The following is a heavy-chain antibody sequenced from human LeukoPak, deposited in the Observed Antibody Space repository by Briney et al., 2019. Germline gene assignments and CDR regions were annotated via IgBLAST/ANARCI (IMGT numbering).Heavy chain of an antibody. CDR1: GYSISSGYY. Sequence: PSETLSLTCTVSGYSISSGYYWGWIRQPPGKGLEWIGSIYNSGSTYYHPSLKSRVTISLDTSKNQFSLKLSSVTAADTAVYYCARRSSSWFFDYWGQGTLVTVSS. J-gene: IGHJ4*02. V-gene: IGHV4-38-2*02. CDR2: IYNSGST. D-gene: IGHD6-13*01. CDR3: ARRSSSWFFDY.